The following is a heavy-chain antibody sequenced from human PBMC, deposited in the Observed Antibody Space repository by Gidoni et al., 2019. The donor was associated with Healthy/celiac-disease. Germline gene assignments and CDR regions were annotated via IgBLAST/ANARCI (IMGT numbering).Heavy chain of an antibody. CDR1: GGTFSSYA. V-gene: IGHV1-69*04. CDR3: ARQPIVVPAATEREIADYYYYYGMDV. CDR2: IIPILVIA. Sequence: QVQLVQSGAEVKKPGSSVKVSCKASGGTFSSYAISWVRQDPGQGLEWMGRIIPILVIANYAQKFQGRVTITADKSTSTAYMELSSLRSEDTAVYYCARQPIVVPAATEREIADYYYYYGMDVWGQGTTVTVSS. J-gene: IGHJ6*02. D-gene: IGHD2-2*01.